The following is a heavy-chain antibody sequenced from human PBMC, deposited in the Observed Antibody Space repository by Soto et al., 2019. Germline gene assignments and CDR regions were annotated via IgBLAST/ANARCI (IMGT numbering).Heavy chain of an antibody. CDR3: ARTIYCSGGSCYLGYFDY. CDR1: GGSISSYY. J-gene: IGHJ4*02. V-gene: IGHV4-59*08. D-gene: IGHD2-15*01. CDR2: IYYSGST. Sequence: SETLSLTCTVSGGSISSYYWSWNRQPPGKGLEWIGYIYYSGSTNYNPSLKSRVTISVDTSKNQFSLKLSSVTAADTAVYYCARTIYCSGGSCYLGYFDYWGKGTLVTVSS.